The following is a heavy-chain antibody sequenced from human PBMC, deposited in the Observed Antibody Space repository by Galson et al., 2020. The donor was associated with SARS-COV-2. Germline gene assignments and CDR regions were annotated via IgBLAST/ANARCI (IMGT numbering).Heavy chain of an antibody. D-gene: IGHD2-15*01. V-gene: IGHV4-34*01. J-gene: IGHJ6*03. Sequence: SQTLSLTRALYGGSFRNYYRTWIRQSPEKGLEWLGEINHRGSTNYNPSPTRRVAMSVDASKNQFSLSLSSVTAADTAGYYCARGAEGRRIIVVVPYYYSYMDVWGSGTTVTVSS. CDR3: ARGAEGRRIIVVVPYYYSYMDV. CDR1: GGSFRNYY. CDR2: INHRGST.